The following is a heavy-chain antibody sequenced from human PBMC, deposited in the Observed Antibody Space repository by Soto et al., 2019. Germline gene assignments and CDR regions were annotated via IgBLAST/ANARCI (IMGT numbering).Heavy chain of an antibody. J-gene: IGHJ4*02. D-gene: IGHD2-8*02. V-gene: IGHV3-66*01. CDR2: IYSGGST. CDR1: GFTVSSNY. Sequence: GGSLRLSCAASGFTVSSNYMSWVRQAPAKGLEWVSVIYSGGSTYYANTVKGRVTITRDNSKNTLYLQMNSLRVEDTAVYYCARDAKSGDHTGGVDDYWGQGTMVTVSS. CDR3: ARDAKSGDHTGGVDDY.